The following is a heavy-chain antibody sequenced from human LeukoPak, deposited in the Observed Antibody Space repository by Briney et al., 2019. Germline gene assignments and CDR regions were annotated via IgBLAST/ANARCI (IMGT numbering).Heavy chain of an antibody. Sequence: GGSLRLSCAASGFTFSTYAMHWVRQAPGKGLERVTAISSDGSNKNYADFVQGRFTSSRDNSKNSLYLQMNSLRAEDTAVYYCAKGGHSYGYADYWGQGTLVTVSS. D-gene: IGHD5-18*01. CDR1: GFTFSTYA. V-gene: IGHV3-30*18. CDR3: AKGGHSYGYADY. CDR2: ISSDGSNK. J-gene: IGHJ4*02.